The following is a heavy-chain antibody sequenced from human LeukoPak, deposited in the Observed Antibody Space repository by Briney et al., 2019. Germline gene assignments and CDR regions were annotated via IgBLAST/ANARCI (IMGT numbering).Heavy chain of an antibody. CDR2: IYSGGST. J-gene: IGHJ6*02. Sequence: GGSLRLSCAASGFTVSGNYMSWVRQAPGKGLEWVSVIYSGGSTYYADSVKGRFTISRDNSKNTLYLQMNSLRAEDTAVYYCARGLNYYYYGMDVWGQGTTVTVSS. V-gene: IGHV3-66*01. CDR3: ARGLNYYYYGMDV. CDR1: GFTVSGNY.